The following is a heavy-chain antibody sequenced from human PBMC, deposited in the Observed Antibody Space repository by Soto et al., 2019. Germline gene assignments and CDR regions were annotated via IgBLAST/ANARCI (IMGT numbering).Heavy chain of an antibody. V-gene: IGHV3-23*01. Sequence: GGSLRLSCAASGFTFSNYAVTWVRQAPGKGLEWVSTISGSGGSTYYADSVKGRFTISRDNSKNTLYLQMNSLRAEDTAVYYCAKAGSQYYYYGMDVWGQGTTVTV. CDR2: ISGSGGST. CDR1: GFTFSNYA. D-gene: IGHD1-1*01. CDR3: AKAGSQYYYYGMDV. J-gene: IGHJ6*02.